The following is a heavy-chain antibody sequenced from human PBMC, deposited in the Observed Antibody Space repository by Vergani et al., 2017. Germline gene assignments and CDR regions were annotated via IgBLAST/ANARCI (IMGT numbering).Heavy chain of an antibody. CDR1: GFTFSSYA. CDR2: ISGSGGSP. J-gene: IGHJ4*02. D-gene: IGHD2-21*01. CDR3: AKIEDIVVEEGSFDY. V-gene: IGHV3-23*01. Sequence: EVQLLESGGGLVQPGGSLRLSCAASGFTFSSYAMSWVRPAPGKGLEWVSAISGSGGSPYYADSVKGRFTISRDNSKNTLYLQMNSLRAEDTAVYYCAKIEDIVVEEGSFDYWGQGTLVTVSS.